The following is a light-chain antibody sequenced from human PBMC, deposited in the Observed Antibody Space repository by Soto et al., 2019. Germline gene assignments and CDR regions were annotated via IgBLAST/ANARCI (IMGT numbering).Light chain of an antibody. Sequence: QSVLTQPASVSGSPGQSITISSTGTSSDVGGYNYVSWYQQHPGKAPKLMIYDVSNRPSGVSNRFSGSKSGNTASLTISGLQAEDEADYYCSSYTSSSTYVFGTGNKVTVL. CDR3: SSYTSSSTYV. J-gene: IGLJ1*01. CDR1: SSDVGGYNY. V-gene: IGLV2-14*01. CDR2: DVS.